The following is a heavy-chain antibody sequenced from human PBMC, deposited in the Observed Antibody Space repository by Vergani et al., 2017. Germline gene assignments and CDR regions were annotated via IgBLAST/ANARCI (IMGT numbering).Heavy chain of an antibody. CDR1: GYSISTGYY. V-gene: IGHV4-38-2*02. CDR2: IFHSGTA. J-gene: IGHJ4*02. D-gene: IGHD6-25*01. Sequence: QVQLQESGPGLVKPSETPYLTCTVSGYSISTGYYWGWLRQPPVKGLEWIGSIFHSGTAYYNPSLKSRLSISVDTSKNQFSLTLSSVTAADTAVYYCASLGRTSMSAAINFWGQGTLVTFSS. CDR3: ASLGRTSMSAAINF.